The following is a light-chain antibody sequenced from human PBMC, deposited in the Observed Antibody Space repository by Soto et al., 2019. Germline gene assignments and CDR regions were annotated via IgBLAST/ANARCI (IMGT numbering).Light chain of an antibody. CDR3: LQNNTSPCT. Sequence: DIQMTQSPSALSPSVGDKVTITCRAMQGIRYDLGWFQQIQGKAPKRLIYAASSLQTGVPSRFSGRGSGTEFTLTIISLQPDDFATYYCLQNNTSPCTFGQGTKLQIQ. V-gene: IGKV1-17*01. CDR1: QGIRYD. J-gene: IGKJ2*02. CDR2: AAS.